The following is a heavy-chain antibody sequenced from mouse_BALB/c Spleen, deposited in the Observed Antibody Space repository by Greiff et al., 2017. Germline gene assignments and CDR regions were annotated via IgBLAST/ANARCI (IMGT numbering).Heavy chain of an antibody. CDR3: ARDELGLFDY. CDR1: GFTFSSYG. CDR2: INSNGGST. Sequence: DVKLVESGGGLVQPGGSLKLSCAASGFTFSSYGMSWVRQTPDKRLELVATINSNGGSTYYPDSVKGRFTISRDNAKNTLYLQMSSLKSEDTAMYYCARDELGLFDYWGQGTTLTVSS. V-gene: IGHV5-6-3*01. J-gene: IGHJ2*01. D-gene: IGHD4-1*01.